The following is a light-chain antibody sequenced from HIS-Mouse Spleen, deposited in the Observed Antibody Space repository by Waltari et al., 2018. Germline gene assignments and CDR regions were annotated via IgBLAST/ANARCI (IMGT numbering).Light chain of an antibody. V-gene: IGLV2-23*01. CDR3: CSYAGSSTWV. J-gene: IGLJ3*02. CDR2: EGS. Sequence: QSALTQPASVSGSPGQSITIPCTGTSSDVGHYNLVPWYQQHPGKAPKLMIYEGSKRPSGVSNRFSGSKSGNTASLTISGLQAEDEADYYCCSYAGSSTWVFGGGTKLTVL. CDR1: SSDVGHYNL.